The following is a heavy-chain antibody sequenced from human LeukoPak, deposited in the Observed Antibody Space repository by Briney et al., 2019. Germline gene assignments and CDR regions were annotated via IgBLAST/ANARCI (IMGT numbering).Heavy chain of an antibody. V-gene: IGHV3-74*01. CDR2: INSDGSST. CDR1: RFTFSSFW. D-gene: IGHD3-16*01. J-gene: IGHJ4*02. CDR3: ARDGHLGGSSAYTPYGY. Sequence: GGSLRLSCAASRFTFSSFWMYWVRQAPGKGLVWVSHINSDGSSTRYADSVKGRFTISRDNAKNTLYLQMNSLRAEDMAVYYCARDGHLGGSSAYTPYGYWGQGTLVTVSS.